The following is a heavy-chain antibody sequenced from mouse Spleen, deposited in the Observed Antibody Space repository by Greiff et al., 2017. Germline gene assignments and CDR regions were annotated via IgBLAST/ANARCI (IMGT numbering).Heavy chain of an antibody. Sequence: QVQLKESGAELVKPGASVKLSCKASGYTFTEYTIHWVKQRSGQGLEWIGWFYPGSGSIKYNEKFKDKATLTADKSSSTVYMELSRLTSEDSAVYFCARHEDDYYDGSYFAWFAYWGQGTLVTVSA. CDR1: GYTFTEYT. V-gene: IGHV1-62-2*01. D-gene: IGHD1-1*01. J-gene: IGHJ3*01. CDR3: ARHEDDYYDGSYFAWFAY. CDR2: FYPGSGSI.